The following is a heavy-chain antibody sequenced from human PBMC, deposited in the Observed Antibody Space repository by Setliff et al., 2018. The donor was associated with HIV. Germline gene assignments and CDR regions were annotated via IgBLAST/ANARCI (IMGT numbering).Heavy chain of an antibody. CDR3: ATRQAPRSCYMDV. J-gene: IGHJ6*03. Sequence: ETLSLSCAASGFTFSNSLMTWVRQAPGKGLEWVSSIRGTGGDTYYSDSVKGRFTISRDNSKNTLYLQMDSLRAEDTAVYYCATRQAPRSCYMDVWGKGTTVTVSS. D-gene: IGHD6-6*01. V-gene: IGHV3-23*01. CDR2: IRGTGGDT. CDR1: GFTFSNSL.